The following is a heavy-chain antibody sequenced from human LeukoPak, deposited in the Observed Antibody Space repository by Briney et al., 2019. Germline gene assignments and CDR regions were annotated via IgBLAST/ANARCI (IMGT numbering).Heavy chain of an antibody. CDR3: AKDQWLVRGNFDY. Sequence: PGGSLRLPCAASGFTFSSYAMSWVRQAPGKGLEWVSAISGSGGSTYYADSVKGRFTISRDNSKNTLYLQMNSLRAEDTAVYYCAKDQWLVRGNFDYWGQGTLVTVSS. J-gene: IGHJ4*02. CDR1: GFTFSSYA. V-gene: IGHV3-23*01. D-gene: IGHD6-19*01. CDR2: ISGSGGST.